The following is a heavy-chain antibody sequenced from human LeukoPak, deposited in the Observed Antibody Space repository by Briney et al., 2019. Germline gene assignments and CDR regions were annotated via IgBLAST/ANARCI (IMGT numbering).Heavy chain of an antibody. CDR1: SGSISPYY. D-gene: IGHD3-10*01. J-gene: IGHJ6*03. CDR2: IYHSGST. Sequence: SETLSLTCTVSSGSISPYYWSWIRQSPGKGLEWIGYIYHSGSTNYNPSLMSRVTMSVDTSRKQFSLNLNSVTAADTATFYCARHHPGSGSHTNYFFMDVWGKGTTVTDSS. CDR3: ARHHPGSGSHTNYFFMDV. V-gene: IGHV4-59*08.